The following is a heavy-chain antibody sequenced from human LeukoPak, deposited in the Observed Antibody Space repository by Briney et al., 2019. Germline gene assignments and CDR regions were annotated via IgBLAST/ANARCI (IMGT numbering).Heavy chain of an antibody. CDR3: AKDGGI. CDR1: GFNFNTYS. Sequence: SGGSLRLSCAVSGFNFNTYSMNWVRQAPGKGPEWVSSISSTSNYIYYAESVKGRFAVSRDNSKNTLYLQMNSLRAEDTAVYYCAKDGGIWGQGTMVTVSS. J-gene: IGHJ3*02. D-gene: IGHD3-3*01. CDR2: ISSTSNYI. V-gene: IGHV3-21*04.